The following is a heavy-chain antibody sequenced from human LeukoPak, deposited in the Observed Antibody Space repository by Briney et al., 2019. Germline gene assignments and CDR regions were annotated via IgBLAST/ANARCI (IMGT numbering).Heavy chain of an antibody. J-gene: IGHJ5*02. CDR1: GFIFNNYG. V-gene: IGHV3-23*01. CDR3: AKGSSGYFVDL. Sequence: VGSLRLSCAASGFIFNNYGLICVRQAPGKGLEWVSAISNDGGGTNYADFVKVRFTISRDNSKSTLFLQMNSMSAEDTALYYCAKGSSGYFVDLWGPGTLVTVSS. CDR2: ISNDGGGT. D-gene: IGHD3-22*01.